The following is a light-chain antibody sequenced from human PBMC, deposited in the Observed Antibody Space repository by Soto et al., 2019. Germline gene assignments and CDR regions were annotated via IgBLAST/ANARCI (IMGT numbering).Light chain of an antibody. V-gene: IGKV1-5*03. CDR3: QQYKSFFWT. CDR2: EAS. Sequence: DIPMTQSPSTLSASIGDRVTITCRASQRINRWLAWYQQKPGEAPALLIYEASILESGVPSRFSGSGSGTEFTLTISSLQPDDFATYYCQQYKSFFWTFGQGTKVEI. CDR1: QRINRW. J-gene: IGKJ1*01.